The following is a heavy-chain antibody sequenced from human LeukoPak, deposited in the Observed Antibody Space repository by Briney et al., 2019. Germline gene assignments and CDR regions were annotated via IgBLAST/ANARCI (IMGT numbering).Heavy chain of an antibody. CDR1: GGSISSYY. V-gene: IGHV4-59*01. D-gene: IGHD2-8*01. Sequence: PSETLSLTCTVSGGSISSYYWSWLRQPPGKGLEWIGYIYYSGSTNYNPSLKSRVTISVDTSKNQFSLKLSSVTAADTAVYYCASVDFVLMVFANWGQGTLVTVSS. CDR3: ASVDFVLMVFAN. J-gene: IGHJ4*02. CDR2: IYYSGST.